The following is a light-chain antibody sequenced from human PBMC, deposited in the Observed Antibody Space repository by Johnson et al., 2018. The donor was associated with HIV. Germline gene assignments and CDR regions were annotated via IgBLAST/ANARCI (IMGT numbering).Light chain of an antibody. V-gene: IGLV1-51*01. CDR2: DND. CDR1: SSNIGNNY. CDR3: GTWDSGLSAHYV. Sequence: QSVLTQPPSVSAAPGQKVTISCSGSSSNIGNNYISWYQHLPRTAPKLLIYDNDKRPLGIPDRFSDSKSGTSATLRITGLQTGDEADYYCGTWDSGLSAHYVFGTGTRVTVL. J-gene: IGLJ1*01.